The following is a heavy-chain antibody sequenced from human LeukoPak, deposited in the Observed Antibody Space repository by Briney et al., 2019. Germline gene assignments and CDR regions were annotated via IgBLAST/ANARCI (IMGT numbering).Heavy chain of an antibody. CDR2: ISAGGGAT. Sequence: PGGSLRLSCAASGFTFSTYAMSWVRQAPGKGLEWVSGISAGGGATYYADSVKGRFTISRDNSKNTLYLQMNSLRAEDTAVFYCARESNISTNFDYWGQGTLVTVSS. V-gene: IGHV3-23*01. D-gene: IGHD3-9*01. CDR1: GFTFSTYA. CDR3: ARESNISTNFDY. J-gene: IGHJ4*02.